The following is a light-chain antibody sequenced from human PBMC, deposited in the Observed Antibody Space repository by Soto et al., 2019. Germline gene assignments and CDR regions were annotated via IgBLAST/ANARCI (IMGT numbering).Light chain of an antibody. CDR2: TAS. CDR1: QSISIY. J-gene: IGKJ1*01. Sequence: DIMMTQSPASVSVSLGDRATLSCRASQSISIYLAWYQQKPGQAPKLLIYTASTLNSGIPSRFSGSGSGTDFTLTISSLQPDDFAIYYCQHYNSYSEAFGQGTKVDI. V-gene: IGKV1-5*03. CDR3: QHYNSYSEA.